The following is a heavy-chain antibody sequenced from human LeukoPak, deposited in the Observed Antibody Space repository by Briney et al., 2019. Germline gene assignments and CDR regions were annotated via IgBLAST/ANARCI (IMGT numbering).Heavy chain of an antibody. Sequence: ASVKVSCKASGYTFTDSYMHWVRQAPGQGLEWMGWINPNSGGTNYAQKFQGRVTMTRDTSISTAYMELSRLRSDDTAVYYCARVMDTAMVKRTYYYYYMDVWGKGTTVTVSS. D-gene: IGHD5-18*01. V-gene: IGHV1-2*02. J-gene: IGHJ6*03. CDR3: ARVMDTAMVKRTYYYYYMDV. CDR1: GYTFTDSY. CDR2: INPNSGGT.